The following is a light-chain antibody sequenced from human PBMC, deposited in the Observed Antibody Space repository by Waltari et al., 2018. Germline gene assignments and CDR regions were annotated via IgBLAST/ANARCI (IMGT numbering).Light chain of an antibody. Sequence: ATQSARSTYIALYQRMPGQPPRLLIYGASSRATAIPDRFSGIGSGTDFTLTISRLEPEDFAVYYCQTYGSSAGTFGQGTKVEI. J-gene: IGKJ1*01. CDR1: QSARSTY. CDR2: GAS. V-gene: IGKV3-20*01. CDR3: QTYGSSAGT.